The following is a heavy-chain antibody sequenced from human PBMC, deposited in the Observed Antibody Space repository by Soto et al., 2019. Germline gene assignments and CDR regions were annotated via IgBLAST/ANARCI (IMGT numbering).Heavy chain of an antibody. CDR1: GFTFSSYW. CDR2: IKQDGSEK. V-gene: IGHV3-7*01. D-gene: IGHD4-4*01. J-gene: IGHJ6*03. CDR3: ARGDHDYSNYRNYYYYYYMDV. Sequence: GGSLRLSCAASGFTFSSYWMSWVRQAPGKGLEWVANIKQDGSEKYYVDSVKGRFTISRDNAKNSLYLQMNSLRAEDTAVYYCARGDHDYSNYRNYYYYYYMDVWGKGTTVTVSS.